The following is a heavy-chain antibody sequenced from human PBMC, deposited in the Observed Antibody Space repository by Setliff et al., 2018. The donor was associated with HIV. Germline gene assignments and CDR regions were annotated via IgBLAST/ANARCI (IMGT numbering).Heavy chain of an antibody. CDR2: IYTSGST. J-gene: IGHJ4*02. Sequence: PSETLSLTCTVSGGSISSGSHYWNWIRQPAGKGLEWIGHIYTSGSTNYNPSLKSRVTISVDTSKNQFSLKLSSVTAADTAVYYCARVSYSGSSYIDYWGQGTLVTVS. CDR1: GGSISSGSHY. D-gene: IGHD6-6*01. V-gene: IGHV4-61*09. CDR3: ARVSYSGSSYIDY.